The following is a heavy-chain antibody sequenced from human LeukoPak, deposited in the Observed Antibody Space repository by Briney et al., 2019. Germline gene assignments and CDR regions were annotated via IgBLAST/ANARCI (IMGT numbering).Heavy chain of an antibody. CDR3: ARDKHYDFWSGYPIQPI. CDR1: GFTFSSYW. V-gene: IGHV3-7*01. J-gene: IGHJ4*02. Sequence: HPGGSLRLSCAASGFTFSSYWMSWVRQAPGKGLEWVADIKQDGSEKYYVDSVKGRFTISRDNAKNSLYLQMNSLRAEDTAVYYCARDKHYDFWSGYPIQPIWGQGTLVTVSS. CDR2: IKQDGSEK. D-gene: IGHD3-3*01.